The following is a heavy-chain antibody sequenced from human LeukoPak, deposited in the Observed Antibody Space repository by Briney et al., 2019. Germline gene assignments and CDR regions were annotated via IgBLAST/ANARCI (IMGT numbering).Heavy chain of an antibody. J-gene: IGHJ4*02. CDR1: GRSISTYY. D-gene: IGHD2-2*01. CDR2: IHSSGTT. Sequence: PSETLSLTCTVSGRSISTYYWSWIRQPAGKGLEWIGRIHSSGTTHYNPSLRSRVTLSIDTSKNQFSLKLSSVTAADTAVYYCGRLNLPAVSGAFDYWGQGTLVTVSS. V-gene: IGHV4-4*07. CDR3: GRLNLPAVSGAFDY.